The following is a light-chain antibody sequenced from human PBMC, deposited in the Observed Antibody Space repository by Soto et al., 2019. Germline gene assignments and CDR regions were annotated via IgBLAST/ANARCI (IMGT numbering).Light chain of an antibody. CDR2: GVS. J-gene: IGKJ1*01. V-gene: IGKV3-20*01. Sequence: EIILTQSPGTLALSPGDGATLSCRASQTVNRNYLAWYHQRPGQPPRLLIYGVSNRASGVPDRFSGDGSGAEFTLTIGRLEPDDVGVYYCRQHSDAPGTFGQGTRVE. CDR3: RQHSDAPGT. CDR1: QTVNRNY.